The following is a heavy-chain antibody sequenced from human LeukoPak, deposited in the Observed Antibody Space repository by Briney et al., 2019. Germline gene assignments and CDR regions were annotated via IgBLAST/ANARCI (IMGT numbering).Heavy chain of an antibody. D-gene: IGHD5-18*01. J-gene: IGHJ5*02. CDR2: IYYSGST. CDR3: ARQGYSYATGRYNWFDP. V-gene: IGHV4-59*08. Sequence: ETLSLTCTVSGGSISGYYWSWIRQPPGKGLEWIGYIYYSGSTNYNPSLKSRVTISVDTSKNQFSLKLSSVTAADTAVYYCARQGYSYATGRYNWFDPWGQGILVTVSS. CDR1: GGSISGYY.